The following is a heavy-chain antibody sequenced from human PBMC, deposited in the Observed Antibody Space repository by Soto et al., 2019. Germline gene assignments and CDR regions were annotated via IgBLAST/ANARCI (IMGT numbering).Heavy chain of an antibody. D-gene: IGHD3-22*01. J-gene: IGHJ4*02. CDR3: ATRPGNYHDSNGLFEY. Sequence: EVQLVESGGGLVQPGGSLRLSCAASGFTFSSYWMNWVRQAPGKGLEWVSNIKQDGSEKNYVDSVKGRFTISRDNAKNSLYLQMNSLRAEDTAVYYCATRPGNYHDSNGLFEYWGQGTLVTVSS. V-gene: IGHV3-7*01. CDR1: GFTFSSYW. CDR2: IKQDGSEK.